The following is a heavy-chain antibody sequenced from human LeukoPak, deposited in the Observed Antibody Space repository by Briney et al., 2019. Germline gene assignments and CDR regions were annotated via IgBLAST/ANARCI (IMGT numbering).Heavy chain of an antibody. J-gene: IGHJ4*02. V-gene: IGHV3-23*01. CDR1: GFTFNNYA. D-gene: IGHD4-17*01. Sequence: GGSLRLSCAASGFTFNNYAMNWVRQAPGKGLEWVSSISGGGETTYCADSAKGRFTISRDNSQNTSYLQMNSLRAEDTAVYYCARDYADYVGYFFFDYWGQGTLVTVSS. CDR3: ARDYADYVGYFFFDY. CDR2: ISGGGETT.